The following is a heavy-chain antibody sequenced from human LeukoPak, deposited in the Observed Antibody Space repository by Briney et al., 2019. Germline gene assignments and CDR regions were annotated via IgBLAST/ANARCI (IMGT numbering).Heavy chain of an antibody. V-gene: IGHV1-2*02. D-gene: IGHD2-15*01. CDR1: GYKFTDDY. Sequence: ASVKVSCKASGYKFTDDYMHWVRQAPGQGLEFMGWINPDSGFTNYAQKFKGRVTMTRDTSISTAYLEVRSLTSDDTAVYYCAKNGGSQCYSHLDSWGQGTLVTVSS. CDR2: INPDSGFT. J-gene: IGHJ4*02. CDR3: AKNGGSQCYSHLDS.